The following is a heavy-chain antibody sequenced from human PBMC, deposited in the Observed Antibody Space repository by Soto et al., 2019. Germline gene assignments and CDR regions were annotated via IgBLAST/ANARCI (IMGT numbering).Heavy chain of an antibody. V-gene: IGHV4-59*01. CDR2: IYYSGST. Sequence: PSETLSLTCTVSGGSISSYYWSWIRQPPGKGLEWIGYIYYSGSTNYNPSLKSRVTISVDTSKNQFSLKLSSVTAADTAVYYCARDIVVVPAAPQEDYYYGMDVWGQGTTVTVSS. D-gene: IGHD2-2*01. CDR1: GGSISSYY. J-gene: IGHJ6*02. CDR3: ARDIVVVPAAPQEDYYYGMDV.